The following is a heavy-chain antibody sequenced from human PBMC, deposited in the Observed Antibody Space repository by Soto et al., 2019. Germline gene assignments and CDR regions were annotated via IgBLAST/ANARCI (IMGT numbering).Heavy chain of an antibody. J-gene: IGHJ5*02. CDR3: ARGREKYNWKGNWFEP. CDR2: INHSGST. D-gene: IGHD1-20*01. V-gene: IGHV4-34*01. Sequence: SETLSLTCAVYVVSFSGYYWSCIRHPPGKGLEWIGEINHSGSTNYNPSLKSRVTISVDTSKNQFSLKLSSVTAADTAVYYCARGREKYNWKGNWFEPWGQGTLVTVSS. CDR1: VVSFSGYY.